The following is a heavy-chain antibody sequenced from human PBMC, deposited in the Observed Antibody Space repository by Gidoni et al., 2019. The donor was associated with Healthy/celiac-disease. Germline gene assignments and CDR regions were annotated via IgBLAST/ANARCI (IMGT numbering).Heavy chain of an antibody. V-gene: IGHV4-34*01. CDR2: INHSGST. CDR1: GGSFSGYY. J-gene: IGHJ4*02. CDR3: ARDDYGGRGGDY. Sequence: QVQLQQWGAGLLKPSETLSLTCAVYGGSFSGYYWSWIRQPPGKGLEWIGEINHSGSTNYNPSLKSRVTISVETSKNQFSLKLSSVTAADTAVYYCARDDYGGRGGDYWGQGTLVTVSS. D-gene: IGHD4-17*01.